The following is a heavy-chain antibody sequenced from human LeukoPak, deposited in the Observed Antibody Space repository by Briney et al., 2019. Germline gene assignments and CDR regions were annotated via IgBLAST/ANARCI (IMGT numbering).Heavy chain of an antibody. CDR1: GFTFSSYA. CDR3: ARDLGVVRGTVSLDY. V-gene: IGHV3-30-3*01. CDR2: ISYDGSNK. D-gene: IGHD1-26*01. Sequence: PSGRSLRLSCAASGFTFSSYAMHWVRQAPGKGLEWVAVISYDGSNKYYADSVKGRFTISRDNSKNTLYLQMNSLRAEDTAVYYCARDLGVVRGTVSLDYWGQGTLVTVSS. J-gene: IGHJ4*02.